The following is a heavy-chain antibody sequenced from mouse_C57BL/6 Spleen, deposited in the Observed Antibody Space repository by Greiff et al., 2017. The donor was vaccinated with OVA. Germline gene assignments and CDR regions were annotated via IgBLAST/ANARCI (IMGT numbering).Heavy chain of an antibody. CDR1: GYTFTSYW. Sequence: QVQLKQPGAELVKPGASVKMSCKASGYTFTSYWITWVKQRPGQGLEWIGDIYPGSGSTNYNEKFKSKATLTVDTSSSTAYMQLSSLTSEDSAVYYCARELGMGWYFDVWGTGTTVTVSS. D-gene: IGHD4-1*01. CDR3: ARELGMGWYFDV. V-gene: IGHV1-55*01. J-gene: IGHJ1*03. CDR2: IYPGSGST.